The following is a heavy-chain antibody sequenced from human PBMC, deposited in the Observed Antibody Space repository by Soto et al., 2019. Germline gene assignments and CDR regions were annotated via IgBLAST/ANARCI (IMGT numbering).Heavy chain of an antibody. CDR2: ISSSSNTI. J-gene: IGHJ4*02. CDR1: GFTFSSYS. V-gene: IGHV3-48*01. CDR3: ARGGYRNFDY. Sequence: EVQLVESGGGLVQPGGSLRLSCAASGFTFSSYSMNWVRQAPGKGLEWISYISSSSNTIYYADSMKGRFTISRDNARNSLYLRMNGLRAEDTAVYYCARGGYRNFDYWGQGTLVTVSS. D-gene: IGHD5-18*01.